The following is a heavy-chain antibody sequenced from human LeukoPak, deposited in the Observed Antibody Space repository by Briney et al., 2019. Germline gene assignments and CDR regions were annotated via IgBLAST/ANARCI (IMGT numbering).Heavy chain of an antibody. CDR1: GFTFSSYA. D-gene: IGHD4-17*01. Sequence: PGGSLRLSCAASGFTFSSYAMHWVRQAPGKGLEWVAVISYDGSNKYYADSVKGRFTISRDNSKNTLYLQMNSLRAEDTAVYYCARPTTRSAFDIWGQGTMVTVSS. CDR3: ARPTTRSAFDI. V-gene: IGHV3-30-3*01. CDR2: ISYDGSNK. J-gene: IGHJ3*02.